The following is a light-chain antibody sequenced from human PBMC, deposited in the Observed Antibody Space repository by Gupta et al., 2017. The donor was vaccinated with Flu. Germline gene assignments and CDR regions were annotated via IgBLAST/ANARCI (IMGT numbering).Light chain of an antibody. CDR2: KGS. J-gene: IGKJ1*01. Sequence: VGDRVTITCRASQSISSWLAWYQQKPGKAPKVLIYKGSSLQSGVPSRFSGSGSGTEFTLTISSLQPDDFATYYCQQYNIYWTFGQGTKVEMK. V-gene: IGKV1-5*03. CDR3: QQYNIYWT. CDR1: QSISSW.